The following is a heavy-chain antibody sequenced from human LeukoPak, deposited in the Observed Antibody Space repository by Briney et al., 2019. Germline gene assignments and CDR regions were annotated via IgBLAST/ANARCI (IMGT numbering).Heavy chain of an antibody. V-gene: IGHV4-59*01. CDR2: VYYSGST. Sequence: PSETLSLTCSVSGDSISTYYWSWIRQPPGKALERIGYVYYSGSTDYNPSLKSRVTISVDTSKKQFSLNLNSVTAADTAVYYCSASKQLWLRGLFDYWGQGTLVTVSS. CDR1: GDSISTYY. J-gene: IGHJ4*02. CDR3: SASKQLWLRGLFDY. D-gene: IGHD5-18*01.